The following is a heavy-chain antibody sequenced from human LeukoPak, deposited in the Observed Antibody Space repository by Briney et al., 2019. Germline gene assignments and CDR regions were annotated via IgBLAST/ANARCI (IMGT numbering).Heavy chain of an antibody. D-gene: IGHD1-26*01. V-gene: IGHV4-59*08. CDR1: GGSISSYY. CDR3: ARHPATGLLDY. CDR2: IYYSGST. Sequence: SETLSHTCTVSGGSISSYYWSRIRQPPGKGLEWIGYIYYSGSTNYNPSLKSRVTISVDTSKNQFSLKLSSVTAADTAVYYCARHPATGLLDYWGQGTLVTVSS. J-gene: IGHJ4*02.